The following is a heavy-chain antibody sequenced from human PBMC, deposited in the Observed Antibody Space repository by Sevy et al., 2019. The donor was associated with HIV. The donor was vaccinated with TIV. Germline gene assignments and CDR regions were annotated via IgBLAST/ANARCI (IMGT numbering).Heavy chain of an antibody. V-gene: IGHV3-53*01. CDR3: ARSYRGVKAYYFDY. D-gene: IGHD3-10*01. J-gene: IGHJ4*02. CDR1: GLRVTANY. Sequence: GGSLRLSCAASGLRVTANYLSWVRQAPGKGLEWVSITYSGGATDYSDSVKGRFTISRDNSKNTLYLQMNSLRAEDTAVYFCARSYRGVKAYYFDYWGQGALVTVSS. CDR2: TYSGGAT.